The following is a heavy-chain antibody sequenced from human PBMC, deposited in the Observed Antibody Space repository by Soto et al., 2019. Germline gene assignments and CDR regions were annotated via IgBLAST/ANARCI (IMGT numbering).Heavy chain of an antibody. D-gene: IGHD2-8*01. Sequence: SETLSLTCAVYGGSFSGYYWSWIRQPPGKGLEWIGEINHSGSTNYNPSLKSRVTISVDTSKNQFSLKLSSVTAADTAVYYCARAVVSVFCTNCVCYGMRDYYCMDVWGQGTTVTVSS. CDR2: INHSGST. CDR1: GGSFSGYY. J-gene: IGHJ6*02. CDR3: ARAVVSVFCTNCVCYGMRDYYCMDV. V-gene: IGHV4-34*01.